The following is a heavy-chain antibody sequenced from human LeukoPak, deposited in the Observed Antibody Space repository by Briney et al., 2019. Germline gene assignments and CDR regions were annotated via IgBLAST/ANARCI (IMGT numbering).Heavy chain of an antibody. CDR3: TRDLGGSYSGYVYTILDAFDI. CDR1: GFTFGDYA. CDR2: VRSKAYGGTT. D-gene: IGHD5-12*01. V-gene: IGHV3-49*04. J-gene: IGHJ3*02. Sequence: PGGSLRLSCTASGFTFGDYAMSWVRQAPGKGLGWVGFVRSKAYGGTTEYAASVKGRFTISRDDSKSIAYLQMNSLKTEDTAVYYCTRDLGGSYSGYVYTILDAFDIWGQGTMVTVSS.